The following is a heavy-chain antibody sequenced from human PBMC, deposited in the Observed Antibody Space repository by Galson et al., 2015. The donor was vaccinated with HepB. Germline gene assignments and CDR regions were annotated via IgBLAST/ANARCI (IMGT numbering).Heavy chain of an antibody. CDR2: IYSGGST. Sequence: SLRLSCAASGFTVSSNYMSWVRQAPGKGLEWVSVIYSGGSTYYADSVKGRFTISRDNSKNTLYLQMNSLRAEDTAVYYCARDGYSSGWSDAFDIWGQGTMVTVSS. CDR3: ARDGYSSGWSDAFDI. CDR1: GFTVSSNY. J-gene: IGHJ3*02. D-gene: IGHD6-19*01. V-gene: IGHV3-53*01.